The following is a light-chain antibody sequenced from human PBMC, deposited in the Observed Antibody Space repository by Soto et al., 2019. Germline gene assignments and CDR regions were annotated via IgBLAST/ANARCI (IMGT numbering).Light chain of an antibody. CDR3: QQYGSSWT. CDR1: QSVDNNY. V-gene: IGKV3-20*01. CDR2: GAS. J-gene: IGKJ1*01. Sequence: ETVLKQSLGTLSLYPEERATLSCRASQSVDNNYLAWYQQKPGQAPRLLIYGASSRATGIPDRFSGSGSGTDFIFTISRLEPEDFAVYYCQQYGSSWTFGQGTKVDIK.